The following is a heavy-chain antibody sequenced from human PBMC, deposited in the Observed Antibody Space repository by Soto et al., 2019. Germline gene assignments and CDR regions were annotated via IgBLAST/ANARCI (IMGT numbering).Heavy chain of an antibody. CDR1: GFTFDDYA. D-gene: IGHD3-16*02. J-gene: IGHJ4*02. CDR2: ISRSSSTI. V-gene: IGHV3-9*01. CDR3: AKAHMIPLGGVIVPRAAFDC. Sequence: GGSLRLSCAASGFTFDDYAMHWVRQPPGKALEWVSGISRSSSTIGYADSVKGRFTISRDNANNSLYLQMNSLGAEDTAFYYCAKAHMIPLGGVIVPRAAFDCWGQGTLVTVSS.